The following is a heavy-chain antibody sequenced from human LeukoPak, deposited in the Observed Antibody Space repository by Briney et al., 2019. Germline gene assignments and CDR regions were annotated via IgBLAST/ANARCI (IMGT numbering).Heavy chain of an antibody. CDR3: ARGGQYDTSGYYPIDY. J-gene: IGHJ4*02. D-gene: IGHD3-22*01. Sequence: GGSLRLSCAASGFTSSDYSMDWVRQTPGKGLEWVALIAYDGDNKYYADSVKGRFTISRDNSKNTLFLQMNSLRAEDTAVYYCARGGQYDTSGYYPIDYWGQGTLVTVSS. CDR2: IAYDGDNK. CDR1: GFTSSDYS. V-gene: IGHV3-30*04.